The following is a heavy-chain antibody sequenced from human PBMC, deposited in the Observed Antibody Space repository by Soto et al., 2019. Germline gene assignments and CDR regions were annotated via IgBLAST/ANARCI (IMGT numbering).Heavy chain of an antibody. Sequence: GASVKVSCKASGYSFSDYHIHWVRQAPGQGLEWLGRINPNSGGTSSAQKFQGWVTMTRDTSISTAYMELTRLRSDDTAVYFCARGHSTDCSNGVCSFFYNHEMDVWGQGTTVTVSS. CDR3: ARGHSTDCSNGVCSFFYNHEMDV. J-gene: IGHJ6*02. D-gene: IGHD2-8*01. CDR1: GYSFSDYH. CDR2: INPNSGGT. V-gene: IGHV1-2*04.